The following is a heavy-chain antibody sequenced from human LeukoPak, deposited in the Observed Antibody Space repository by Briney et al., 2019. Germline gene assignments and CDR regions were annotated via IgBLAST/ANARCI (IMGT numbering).Heavy chain of an antibody. V-gene: IGHV1-8*03. Sequence: GASVKVSCKASGYTFTSYDINWVRQATGQGLEWMGWMNPNSGNTGYAQKFQGRVTITRNTSISTAYMELSSLRSEDTAVYYCARSLPSSPRKHGRERTTVVKRGRDNWFDPWGQGTLVTVSS. D-gene: IGHD4-23*01. CDR1: GYTFTSYD. J-gene: IGHJ5*02. CDR2: MNPNSGNT. CDR3: ARSLPSSPRKHGRERTTVVKRGRDNWFDP.